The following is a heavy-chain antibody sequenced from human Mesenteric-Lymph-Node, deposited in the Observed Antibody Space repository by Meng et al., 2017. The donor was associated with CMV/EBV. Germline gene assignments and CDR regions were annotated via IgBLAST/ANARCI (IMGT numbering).Heavy chain of an antibody. CDR3: ARDESGTTSYYYYYGMDV. CDR2: ISAYNGNT. D-gene: IGHD1-7*01. J-gene: IGHJ6*02. CDR1: GYTFTSYG. Sequence: ASVKVSCKASGYTFTSYGISWVRQAPGQGLEWMGWISAYNGNTNYAQKLQGRVTMTTDTSTSTAYMELRSLRSDDTAVYYYARDESGTTSYYYYYGMDVWGQGTTVTVSS. V-gene: IGHV1-18*01.